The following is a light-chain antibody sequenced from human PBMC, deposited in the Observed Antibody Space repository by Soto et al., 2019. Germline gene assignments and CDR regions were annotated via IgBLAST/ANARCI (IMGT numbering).Light chain of an antibody. J-gene: IGLJ2*01. CDR2: DVS. CDR3: RSYTTSSPYVV. Sequence: QSALTQPASVSGSPGQSITISCTGTSSDVGGYNYVSWYQQHPGKAPKLMIYDVSNRPSGVSNRFSGSKSGNTASLTISGLQAEDEAGYSCRSYTTSSPYVVFGGGTKLTVL. CDR1: SSDVGGYNY. V-gene: IGLV2-14*01.